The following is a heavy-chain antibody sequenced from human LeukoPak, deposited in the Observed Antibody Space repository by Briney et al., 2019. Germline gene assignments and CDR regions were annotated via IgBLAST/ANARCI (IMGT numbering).Heavy chain of an antibody. D-gene: IGHD2-15*01. V-gene: IGHV1-69*05. J-gene: IGHJ6*03. CDR1: GGTFSSYA. Sequence: ASVKVSCKASGGTFSSYAISWVRQAPGQGLEWMGGIIPIFGTANYAQKFQGRVTITTDESTSTAYMELSSLRSEDTAVYYCAMGGSPMNCYYYMDVWGKGTTVTVSS. CDR2: IIPIFGTA. CDR3: AMGGSPMNCYYYMDV.